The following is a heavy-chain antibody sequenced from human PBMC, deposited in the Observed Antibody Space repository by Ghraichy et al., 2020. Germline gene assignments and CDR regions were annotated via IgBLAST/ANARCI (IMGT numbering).Heavy chain of an antibody. Sequence: SQTLSLTCAISGDSVSSNSAAWNRIRQSPSRGLEWLGRTYYRSKWYRHYALSMKSRIIINPDTSKNQFSMQLNSVTPEDTAVYYCARGGSTPLDWWGQGILVTVSS. CDR2: TYYRSKWYR. CDR1: GDSVSSNSAA. D-gene: IGHD1-1*01. J-gene: IGHJ4*02. V-gene: IGHV6-1*01. CDR3: ARGGSTPLDW.